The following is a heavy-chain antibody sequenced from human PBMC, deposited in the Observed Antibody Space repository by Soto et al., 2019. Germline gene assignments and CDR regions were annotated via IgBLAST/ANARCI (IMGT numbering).Heavy chain of an antibody. CDR3: ARDKITGLFDY. CDR1: GGSFSGYY. V-gene: IGHV4-34*01. Sequence: QVQLQQWGAGLLKPSETLSLTCAVYGGSFSGYYWTWIRQPPGTGLEWMGEINPSGSTNYNPSLKSRVTISVDTSKNPFSLKLTSVTAADTAVYYCARDKITGLFDYWGQGTLVTVSS. D-gene: IGHD2-8*02. J-gene: IGHJ4*02. CDR2: INPSGST.